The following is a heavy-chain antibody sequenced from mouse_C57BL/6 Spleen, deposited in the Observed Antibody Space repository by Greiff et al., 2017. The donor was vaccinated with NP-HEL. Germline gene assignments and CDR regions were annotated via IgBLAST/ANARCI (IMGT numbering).Heavy chain of an antibody. CDR2: IYPGSGST. CDR3: ARSTTVVERFYAMDY. Sequence: QVQLQQPGAELVKPGASVKMSCKASGYTFTSYWITWVKQRPGQGLEWIGDIYPGSGSTNYNEKFKSKATLTVDTASSSLTSEDSAVYYCARSTTVVERFYAMDYWGQGTSVTVSS. V-gene: IGHV1-55*01. J-gene: IGHJ4*01. CDR1: GYTFTSYW. D-gene: IGHD1-1*01.